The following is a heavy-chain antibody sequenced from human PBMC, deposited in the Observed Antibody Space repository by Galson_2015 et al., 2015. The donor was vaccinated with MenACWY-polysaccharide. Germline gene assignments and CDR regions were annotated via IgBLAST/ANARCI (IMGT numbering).Heavy chain of an antibody. V-gene: IGHV1-2*06. D-gene: IGHD6-19*01. CDR1: GYTFTGYY. CDR2: INPNSGGT. J-gene: IGHJ5*02. CDR3: ARSPQWLVRQSRTIAGWFDP. Sequence: SVKVSCKASGYTFTGYYMHWVRQAPGQGLEWMGRINPNSGGTNYAQKFQGRVTMTRDTSISTAYMELSRLRSDDTAVYYCARSPQWLVRQSRTIAGWFDPGGQGTLVTVSS.